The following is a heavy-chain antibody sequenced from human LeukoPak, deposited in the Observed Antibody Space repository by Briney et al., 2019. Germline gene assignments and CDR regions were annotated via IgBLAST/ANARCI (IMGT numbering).Heavy chain of an antibody. Sequence: SGGSLRLSCAASGFTFSSYWMSWVRQAPGKGLEWVANIKQDGSEKYYVDSVKGRFTISRDNAKNSLYLQMNSLRAEDTAVYYCARGGRELLSLRANYWGQGTLVTVSS. CDR2: IKQDGSEK. D-gene: IGHD1-26*01. V-gene: IGHV3-7*04. CDR3: ARGGRELLSLRANY. J-gene: IGHJ4*02. CDR1: GFTFSSYW.